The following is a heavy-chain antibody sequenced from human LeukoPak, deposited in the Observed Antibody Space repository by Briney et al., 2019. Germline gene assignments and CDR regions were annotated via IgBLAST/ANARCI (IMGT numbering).Heavy chain of an antibody. CDR1: GGSISSYY. CDR3: ARTIVVVPPAMKLLFYYYMDV. CDR2: FYTSGDT. V-gene: IGHV4-4*07. Sequence: SETLSLTCTVSGGSISSYYWSWIRQPAGKGLEWIGRFYTSGDTNYNPSLKSRVTMSVDTSKNQFSLKLSSVTAADTAVYYCARTIVVVPPAMKLLFYYYMDVWGKGTTVTVSS. J-gene: IGHJ6*03. D-gene: IGHD2-2*01.